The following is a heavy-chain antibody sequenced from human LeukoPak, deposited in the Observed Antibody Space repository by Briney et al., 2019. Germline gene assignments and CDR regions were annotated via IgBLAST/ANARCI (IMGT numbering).Heavy chain of an antibody. D-gene: IGHD6-13*01. J-gene: IGHJ6*04. Sequence: ASVKVSCKASGYTFTSYYLHWVRQAPGQGLEWMGTINPTAGSTSHVQRFQGRITLTRDTSASTVYMELSSLRSEDTAVYYCASSNWYSYGIDVWGKGTTVTVSS. CDR1: GYTFTSYY. CDR2: INPTAGST. CDR3: ASSNWYSYGIDV. V-gene: IGHV1-46*01.